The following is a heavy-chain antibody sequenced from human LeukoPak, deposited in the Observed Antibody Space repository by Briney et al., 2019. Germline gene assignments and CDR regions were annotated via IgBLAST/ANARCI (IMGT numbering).Heavy chain of an antibody. CDR2: INPNSGGT. CDR1: GYTFTGYY. CDR3: ARLSGDCRGGSCYSGWFDP. D-gene: IGHD2-15*01. Sequence: ATVKVSCKASGYTFTGYYMHWVRQAPGQGLEWMGWINPNSGGTNYAQEFQGRVTMTRDTSISTAYMELSRLRSDDTAVYYCARLSGDCRGGSCYSGWFDPWGQGTLVTVSS. V-gene: IGHV1-2*02. J-gene: IGHJ5*02.